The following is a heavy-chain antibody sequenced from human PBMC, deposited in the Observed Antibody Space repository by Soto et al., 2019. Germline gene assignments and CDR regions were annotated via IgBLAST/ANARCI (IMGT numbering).Heavy chain of an antibody. CDR2: ISGSGDRT. Sequence: GGSLRLSCAASGITISNYPMSWVRQAPGKGLDWVSGISGSGDRTYYADSAKGRFTISKDISKNSLSLQLDSLGVEDTAVYFCVKDDGGYPSTAPHWGQGTLVTVS. CDR1: GITISNYP. CDR3: VKDDGGYPSTAPH. V-gene: IGHV3-23*01. J-gene: IGHJ4*02. D-gene: IGHD3-22*01.